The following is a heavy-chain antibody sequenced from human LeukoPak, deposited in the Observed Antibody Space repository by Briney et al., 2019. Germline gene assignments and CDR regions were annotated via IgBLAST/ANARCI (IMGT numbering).Heavy chain of an antibody. CDR1: GFTFSSYY. CDR2: ISSSGSTI. V-gene: IGHV3-48*03. Sequence: GGSLRLSCVASGFTFSSYYVSWVRQAPGKGLEWVSYISSSGSTIYYADSVKGRFTISRDNAKNSLYLQMNSLRVEDTAIYYCARDPYNGAYSEGYYYYYMDVWGKGTTVTVSS. CDR3: ARDPYNGAYSEGYYYYYMDV. D-gene: IGHD1-1*01. J-gene: IGHJ6*03.